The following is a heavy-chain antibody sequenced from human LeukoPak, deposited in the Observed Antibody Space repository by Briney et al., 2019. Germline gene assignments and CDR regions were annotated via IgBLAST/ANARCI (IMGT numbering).Heavy chain of an antibody. V-gene: IGHV1-8*03. CDR2: MNPNSGNT. CDR1: GSTFTTYE. CDR3: AVMSRYWLDP. D-gene: IGHD3-9*01. Sequence: ASVKVSCKASGSTFTTYEIYWVRQGTGQGLEWMGWMNPNSGNTGYAQKFQGRVTITRNTSISTAYMELSSLRPEDTAVYYCAVMSRYWLDPWGQGTLVTVSS. J-gene: IGHJ5*02.